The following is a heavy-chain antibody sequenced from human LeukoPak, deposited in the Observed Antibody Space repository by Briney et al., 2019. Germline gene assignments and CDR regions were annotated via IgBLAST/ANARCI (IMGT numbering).Heavy chain of an antibody. D-gene: IGHD1-26*01. CDR1: GFTFSSYS. CDR3: ARGVPRRRGSYLDFDY. J-gene: IGHJ4*02. Sequence: KPGGSLRLSCAASGFTFSSYSMNWVRQAPGKGLEWVSSISISSSYIYYADSVKCRFTISRYNAKNSLYLHMNSRKSEDTAVYYCARGVPRRRGSYLDFDYWGQGTLVTVSS. V-gene: IGHV3-21*01. CDR2: ISISSSYI.